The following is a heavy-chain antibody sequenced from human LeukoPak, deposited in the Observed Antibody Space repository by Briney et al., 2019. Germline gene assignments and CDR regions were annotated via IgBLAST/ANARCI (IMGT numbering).Heavy chain of an antibody. CDR1: GYSISTDYF. Sequence: SETLSLTCTVSGYSISTDYFWGWIRPPPGKGLEWIGSFSHGGTTYYKSSLRSRVTISVDTSKNQSSLKLSSVTAADTAVYYCAGGSIVGALSFDNWGQGTLVAVSS. CDR3: AGGSIVGALSFDN. J-gene: IGHJ4*02. V-gene: IGHV4-38-2*02. D-gene: IGHD1-26*01. CDR2: FSHGGTT.